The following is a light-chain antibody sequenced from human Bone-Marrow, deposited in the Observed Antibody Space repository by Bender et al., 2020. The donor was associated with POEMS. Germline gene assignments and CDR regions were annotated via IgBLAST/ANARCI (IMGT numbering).Light chain of an antibody. CDR1: SSNIGTHD. CDR2: RNV. J-gene: IGLJ2*01. CDR3: QAWDSSTVV. Sequence: QSVLTQPPSVSAPPGQRVTISCSGSSSNIGTHDVYWYRQLSGTAPKLLIHRNVQRPSGVPARFSGSNSGNTATLTISGTQAMDEADYYCQAWDSSTVVFGGGTDLTVL. V-gene: IGLV1-47*01.